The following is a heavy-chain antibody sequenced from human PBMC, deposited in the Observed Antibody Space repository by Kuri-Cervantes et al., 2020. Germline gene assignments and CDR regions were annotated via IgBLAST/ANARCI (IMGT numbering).Heavy chain of an antibody. V-gene: IGHV4-61*08. CDR3: ARELGGWFGESHY. J-gene: IGHJ4*02. Sequence: SETLSLTCTVSGGSISSGDYYWSWIRQSPGKGLEWIGYIFHTGSTNYNPSLKSRVSLSVDTSKNQFSLKLSSVTAADTAVYYCARELGGWFGESHYWGQGTLVTVSS. CDR2: IFHTGST. D-gene: IGHD3-10*01. CDR1: GGSISSGDYY.